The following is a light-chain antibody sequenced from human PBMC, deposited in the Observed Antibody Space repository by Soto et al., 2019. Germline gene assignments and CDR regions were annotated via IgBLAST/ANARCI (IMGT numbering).Light chain of an antibody. CDR3: SSYTCSSTLVV. CDR1: SSDVGGYNY. J-gene: IGLJ2*01. V-gene: IGLV2-14*01. Sequence: QSALTQPASVSGSPGQSITISCTRTSSDVGGYNYVSWYQQHPGKAPKLMIYEVSNRPSGVSNRFSGSKSGNTASLTISGLQAEDEADYYCSSYTCSSTLVVFGGGTKRPVL. CDR2: EVS.